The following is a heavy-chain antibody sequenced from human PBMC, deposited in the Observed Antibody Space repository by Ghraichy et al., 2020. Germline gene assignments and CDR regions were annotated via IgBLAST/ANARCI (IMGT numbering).Heavy chain of an antibody. CDR3: ARVGDLDSSGFYYFDY. J-gene: IGHJ4*02. CDR1: GGSISSYY. Sequence: SETLSLTCTVSGGSISSYYWTWIRQPPGKGLEWIGAIYYIGSTNYNPSLKSRVTILLDTPKNQFSLKLSSVTAADTAVYYCARVGDLDSSGFYYFDYWGQESLVTVSS. D-gene: IGHD3-22*01. V-gene: IGHV4-59*01. CDR2: IYYIGST.